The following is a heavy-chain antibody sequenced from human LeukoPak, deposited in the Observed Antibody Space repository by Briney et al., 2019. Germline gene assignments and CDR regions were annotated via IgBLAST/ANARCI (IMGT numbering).Heavy chain of an antibody. Sequence: PGGSLRLSCAASGFTFSSYGMHWVRQAPGKGLEWVSAISGSGGSTYYADSVKGRFTISRDNSKNTLYLQMNSLRAEDTAVYYCAKGGLYYYDSSGYSDYWGQGTLVTVSS. CDR1: GFTFSSYG. D-gene: IGHD3-22*01. CDR3: AKGGLYYYDSSGYSDY. J-gene: IGHJ4*02. CDR2: ISGSGGST. V-gene: IGHV3-23*01.